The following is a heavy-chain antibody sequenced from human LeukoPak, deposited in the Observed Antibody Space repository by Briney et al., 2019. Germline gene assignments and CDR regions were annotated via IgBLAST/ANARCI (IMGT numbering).Heavy chain of an antibody. CDR3: ARPIAVAGIDAFDI. CDR1: GGSISSYY. D-gene: IGHD6-19*01. V-gene: IGHV4-59*08. Sequence: SETLSLTCTVSGGSISSYYWCWIRQPPRKGLWGFGYIYYSGSTNYNPSLKRRVSITVYTSKNQFSLKLNSVTPADTAVYYCARPIAVAGIDAFDIWGQGTMVTVSS. CDR2: IYYSGST. J-gene: IGHJ3*02.